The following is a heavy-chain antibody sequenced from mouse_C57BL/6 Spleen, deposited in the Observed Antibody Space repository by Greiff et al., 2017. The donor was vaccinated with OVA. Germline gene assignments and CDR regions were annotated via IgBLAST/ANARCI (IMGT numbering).Heavy chain of an antibody. V-gene: IGHV1-82*01. CDR2: IYPGDGDT. Sequence: VQLQQSGPELVKPGASVKISCKASGYAFSSSWMNWVKQRPGKGLEWIGRIYPGDGDTNYNGKFKGKATLTADKSSSTAYMQLSSLTSEDSAVYVCARTYYGNYGGMDYWGQGTSVTVSS. CDR3: ARTYYGNYGGMDY. CDR1: GYAFSSSW. D-gene: IGHD2-10*01. J-gene: IGHJ4*01.